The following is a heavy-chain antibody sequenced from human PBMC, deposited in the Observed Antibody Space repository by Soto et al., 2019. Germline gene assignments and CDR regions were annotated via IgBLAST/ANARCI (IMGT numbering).Heavy chain of an antibody. CDR3: XNLEGYYYYYX. J-gene: IGHJ6*01. CDR2: ISYDGSDK. V-gene: IGHV3-30*18. CDR1: GFTFSSSG. Sequence: QVHLVESGGGVVQPGRSLRLSCAASGFTFSSSGMHWVRQAPGKGLEWVAVISYDGSDKYYADSVRGRFTISRDNSKNMLYLQMNSLXXXXXAXYYCXNLEGYYYYYX.